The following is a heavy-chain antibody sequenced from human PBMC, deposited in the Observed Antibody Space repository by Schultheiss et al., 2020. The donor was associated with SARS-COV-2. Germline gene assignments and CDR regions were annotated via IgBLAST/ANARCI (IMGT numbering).Heavy chain of an antibody. CDR2: IYYSGST. D-gene: IGHD3-10*01. J-gene: IGHJ6*02. Sequence: GSLRLSCTVSGGSISSGGYYWSWIRQPPGKGLEWMGYIYYSGSTNYNPSLKSRVTMSVDTSTSQFSLKLNSVTAADTAVYYCARSWFGDVLYYDMDVWGQGTTGTVSS. CDR1: GGSISSGGYY. V-gene: IGHV4-61*08. CDR3: ARSWFGDVLYYDMDV.